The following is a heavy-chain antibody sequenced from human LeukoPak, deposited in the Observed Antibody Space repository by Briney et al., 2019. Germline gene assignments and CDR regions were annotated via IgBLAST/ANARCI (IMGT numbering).Heavy chain of an antibody. CDR2: FDPEDGET. CDR3: ARAPYCSSTSCPIHNWFDP. V-gene: IGHV1-24*01. J-gene: IGHJ5*02. D-gene: IGHD2-2*01. Sequence: ASVKVSCKVSGYTLTELSMHWVRQAPGKGLEWMGGFDPEDGETIYAQKFQGRVTMTTDTSTSTAYMELRSLRSDDTAVYYCARAPYCSSTSCPIHNWFDPWGQGTLVTVSS. CDR1: GYTLTELS.